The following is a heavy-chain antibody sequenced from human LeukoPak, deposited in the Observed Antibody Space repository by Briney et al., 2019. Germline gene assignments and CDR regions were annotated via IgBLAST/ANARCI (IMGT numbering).Heavy chain of an antibody. CDR1: GYSISSGYC. V-gene: IGHV4-38-2*01. CDR2: IYHSGST. CDR3: ARSYDSSGYPLFDY. J-gene: IGHJ4*02. Sequence: SETLSLTCAVSGYSISSGYCWGWIRQPPGKGLEWIGSIYHSGSTYYNPSLKSRVTISVDTSKNQFSLKLSSVTAADTAVYYCARSYDSSGYPLFDYWGQGTLVTVSS. D-gene: IGHD3-22*01.